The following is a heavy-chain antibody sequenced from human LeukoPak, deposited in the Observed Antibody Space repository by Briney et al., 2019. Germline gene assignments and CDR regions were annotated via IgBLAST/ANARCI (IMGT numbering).Heavy chain of an antibody. CDR2: INWNGGST. Sequence: SGINWNGGSTCYAASVKGRFTISRDNAKNSLYLQMNSLRAEDTALYYCARIGAVGYYFDYWGQGTLVTVSS. V-gene: IGHV3-20*03. CDR3: ARIGAVGYYFDY. D-gene: IGHD6-19*01. J-gene: IGHJ4*02.